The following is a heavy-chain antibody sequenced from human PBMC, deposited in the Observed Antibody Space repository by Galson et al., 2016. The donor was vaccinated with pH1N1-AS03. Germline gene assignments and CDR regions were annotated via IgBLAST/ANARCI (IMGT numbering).Heavy chain of an antibody. J-gene: IGHJ4*02. Sequence: SVKVSCKASGGTFSSYAISWVRQAPGQGLEWMGGIIGSVGITSYAQKFQGRVTITADDSTSTAYMELSSLGSEDTAVYYCANRDYGFDYWGQGTLVTVSS. CDR3: ANRDYGFDY. CDR1: GGTFSSYA. CDR2: IIGSVGIT. D-gene: IGHD4-17*01. V-gene: IGHV1-69*10.